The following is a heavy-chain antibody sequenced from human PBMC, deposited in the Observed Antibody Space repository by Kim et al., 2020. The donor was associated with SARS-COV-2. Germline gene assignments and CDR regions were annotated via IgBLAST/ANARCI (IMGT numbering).Heavy chain of an antibody. V-gene: IGHV4-34*01. CDR2: INHSGST. D-gene: IGHD3-3*01. CDR1: GGSFSGYY. Sequence: SETLSLTCAVYGGSFSGYYWSWIRQPPGKGLEWIGEINHSGSTNYNPSLKSRVTISVDTSKNQFSLKLSSVTAADTAVYYCARKGRNLEWLLRTSYYFDYWGRATLVTVSS. J-gene: IGHJ4*02. CDR3: ARKGRNLEWLLRTSYYFDY.